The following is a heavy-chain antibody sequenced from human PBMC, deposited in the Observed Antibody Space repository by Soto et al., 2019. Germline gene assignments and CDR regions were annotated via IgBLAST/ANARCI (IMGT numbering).Heavy chain of an antibody. CDR2: ISAGGDST. CDR3: AKSGVPESRSGYFNYIDF. D-gene: IGHD3-3*01. CDR1: GYAFSTYA. J-gene: IGHJ4*02. Sequence: PGGSLRLSCAASGYAFSTYAMTWVRQAPGKGLEWVSTISAGGDSTFYGDSVKGRFTISRDNSKNTLYLQGNGLGAEDTAVYYCAKSGVPESRSGYFNYIDFSGQATPVTVSS. V-gene: IGHV3-23*01.